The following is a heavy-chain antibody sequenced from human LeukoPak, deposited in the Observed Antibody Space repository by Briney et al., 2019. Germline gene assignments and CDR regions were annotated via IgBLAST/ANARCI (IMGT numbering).Heavy chain of an antibody. D-gene: IGHD2-2*01. CDR1: GYTFTSYG. Sequence: APVKVSCKASGYTFTSYGISWVRQAPGQGLEWMGWISAYNGNTNYAQKLQGRVTMTTDTSTSTAYMELRSLRSDDTAVYYCARSIVVVPAARRALDYWGQGTLVTVSS. CDR2: ISAYNGNT. V-gene: IGHV1-18*01. J-gene: IGHJ4*02. CDR3: ARSIVVVPAARRALDY.